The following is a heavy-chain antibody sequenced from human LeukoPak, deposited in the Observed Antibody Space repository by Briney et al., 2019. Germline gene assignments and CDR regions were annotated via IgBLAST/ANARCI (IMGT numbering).Heavy chain of an antibody. CDR1: GGSISSSSYY. CDR2: IYYTGST. J-gene: IGHJ6*03. CDR3: SSVRRGFGESSKYYSYYYMDV. Sequence: SETLSLTCTVSGGSISSSSYYWGWLRQPPGKGLEWNGSIYYTGSTYYHPYLKSPITISVDTTKNQFSLKLSAVTAADPAVYYCSSVRRGFGESSKYYSYYYMDVWGKGTTVTISS. V-gene: IGHV4-39*01. D-gene: IGHD3-10*01.